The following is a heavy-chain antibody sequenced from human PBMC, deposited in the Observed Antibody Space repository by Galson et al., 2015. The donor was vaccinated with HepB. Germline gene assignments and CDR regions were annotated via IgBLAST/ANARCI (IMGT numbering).Heavy chain of an antibody. Sequence: SVKVSCKASGYTFTSYAMHWVRQAPGQRLEWMGWINAGNGNTKYSQKFQGRVTITRDTSASTAYMELSSLRSEDTAVYYCARDRVDCSGGSCYSGPDYWGQGTLVTVSS. V-gene: IGHV1-3*01. CDR3: ARDRVDCSGGSCYSGPDY. CDR1: GYTFTSYA. CDR2: INAGNGNT. J-gene: IGHJ4*02. D-gene: IGHD2-15*01.